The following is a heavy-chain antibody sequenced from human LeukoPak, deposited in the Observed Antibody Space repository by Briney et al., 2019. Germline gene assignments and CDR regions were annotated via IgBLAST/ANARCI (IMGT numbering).Heavy chain of an antibody. J-gene: IGHJ6*04. V-gene: IGHV4-34*01. CDR1: GGSFSGYY. D-gene: IGHD3-10*01. CDR3: ARGGISMVYGCTLYYYYYGRDV. CDR2: INHSGST. Sequence: SETLSLTCAVYGGSFSGYYWSWIRQPPGKGLEWIGEINHSGSTNYNPSLKSRVTISVATSKNQFSLKLSSLTAADTAVYYCARGGISMVYGCTLYYYYYGRDVLGKGTTVTVSS.